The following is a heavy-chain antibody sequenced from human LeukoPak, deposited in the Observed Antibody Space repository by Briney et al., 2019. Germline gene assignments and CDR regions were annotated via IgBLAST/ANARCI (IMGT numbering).Heavy chain of an antibody. J-gene: IGHJ4*02. CDR3: AKEGGAWGNYYDSSGYYSIYFDY. V-gene: IGHV3-30*18. D-gene: IGHD3-22*01. CDR1: GLTFSSYG. Sequence: PWGSLRLSCAASGLTFSSYGMHWVRQAPGKGLEWVAVISYDGSNKYYADSVKGRFTISRDNSKNTLYLQMNSLRAEDTAVYYCAKEGGAWGNYYDSSGYYSIYFDYWGQGTLVTVSS. CDR2: ISYDGSNK.